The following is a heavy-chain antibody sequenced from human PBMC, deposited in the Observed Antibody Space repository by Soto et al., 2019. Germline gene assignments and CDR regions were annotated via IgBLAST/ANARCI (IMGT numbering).Heavy chain of an antibody. CDR1: GGSISSYY. Sequence: PSETLSLTCTGTGGSISSYYWSWIRQPPGKGLEWIGYIYYSGSTNYNPSLKSRVTISVDTSKNQFSLKLSSVTAADTAVYYCARATDIVVVVAARRSHHYYGMDVWGQGTTVTVSS. J-gene: IGHJ6*02. V-gene: IGHV4-59*01. CDR3: ARATDIVVVVAARRSHHYYGMDV. CDR2: IYYSGST. D-gene: IGHD2-15*01.